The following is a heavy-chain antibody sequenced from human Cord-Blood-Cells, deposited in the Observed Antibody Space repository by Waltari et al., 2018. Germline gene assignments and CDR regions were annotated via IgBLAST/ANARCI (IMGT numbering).Heavy chain of an antibody. V-gene: IGHV4-59*11. J-gene: IGHJ3*02. Sequence: QVQLQESGPGLVKPSETLSLTCTVSGGSISSHYWSWIRQRPGKGLEWIGYNYYSGRTNSTPALESRVTISVDTCKNQFSLKLRCVTAADTAVYYCARDKGDQLLRGDNDFDIWGQGTMVTVSS. CDR2: NYYSGRT. CDR1: GGSISSHY. D-gene: IGHD2-2*01. CDR3: ARDKGDQLLRGDNDFDI.